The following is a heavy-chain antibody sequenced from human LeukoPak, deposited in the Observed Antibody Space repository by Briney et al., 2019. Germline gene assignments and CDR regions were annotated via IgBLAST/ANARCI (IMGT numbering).Heavy chain of an antibody. V-gene: IGHV6-1*01. CDR3: ARDFRTTGWHTFDY. CDR2: TYYRSKWYN. CDR1: GDSVSSKNGA. J-gene: IGHJ4*02. Sequence: SQTLSLTCVVSGDSVSSKNGAWNWIRQSPSRGLEWLGRTYYRSKWYNDYAESMEGRMTISQDTSKNQYSLHLNSVTPDGTAVYYCARDFRTTGWHTFDYWGQGTLVTVSS. D-gene: IGHD6-19*01.